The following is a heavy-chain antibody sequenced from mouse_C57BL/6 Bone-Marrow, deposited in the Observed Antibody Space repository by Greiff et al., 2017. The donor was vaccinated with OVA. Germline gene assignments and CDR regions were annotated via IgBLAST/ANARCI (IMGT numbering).Heavy chain of an antibody. CDR1: GYTFTDYN. J-gene: IGHJ1*03. CDR3: ARRMRYWYFDV. CDR2: INPNNGGT. Sequence: EVQLQQSGPELVKPGASVKIPCKASGYTFTDYNMDWVKQSHGKSLEWIGDINPNNGGTIYNQKFKGKATLTVDKYSSTAYMERRSLTYEDTAVYYCARRMRYWYFDVWGTGTTVTASS. V-gene: IGHV1-18*01.